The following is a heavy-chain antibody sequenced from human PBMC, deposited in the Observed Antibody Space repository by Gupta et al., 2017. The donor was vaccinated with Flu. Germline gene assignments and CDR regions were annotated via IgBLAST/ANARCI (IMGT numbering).Heavy chain of an antibody. V-gene: IGHV4-39*01. CDR2: IYYSGST. Sequence: GKGLEWIGSIYYSGSTYYNPSLKSRVTISVDTSKNQFSLKLSSVTAADTAVYYCARLGIKNSIAVAGTGVDYWGQGTPVTVSS. J-gene: IGHJ4*02. D-gene: IGHD6-19*01. CDR3: ARLGIKNSIAVAGTGVDY.